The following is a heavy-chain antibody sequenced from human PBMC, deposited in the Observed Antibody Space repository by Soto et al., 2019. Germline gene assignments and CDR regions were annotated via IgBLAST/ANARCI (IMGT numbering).Heavy chain of an antibody. Sequence: EVQLVESGGGLVKPGGSLRLSCAASGFTFSSYSMNWVRQAPGKGLEWVSSISSSSSYIYYADSVKGLFTISRDNAKNSLYLQMNSLRAEDTAVYYCARVGGYCSSTSCYALADAFDIWGQGTMVTVSS. D-gene: IGHD2-2*01. J-gene: IGHJ3*02. CDR2: ISSSSSYI. CDR1: GFTFSSYS. CDR3: ARVGGYCSSTSCYALADAFDI. V-gene: IGHV3-21*01.